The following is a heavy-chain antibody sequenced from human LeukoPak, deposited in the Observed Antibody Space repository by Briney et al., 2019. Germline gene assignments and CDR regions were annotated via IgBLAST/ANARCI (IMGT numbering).Heavy chain of an antibody. D-gene: IGHD2-2*01. CDR2: IYYSGST. J-gene: IGHJ6*02. CDR1: GGSISSYY. Sequence: SETLSLTCTVPGGSISSYYWSWIRQPPGKGLEWIGYIYYSGSTNYNPSLKSRVTISVDTSKSQFSLKLSSVTAADTAVYYCARDVIVVVPGYYYYYGMDVWGQGATVTVSS. V-gene: IGHV4-59*01. CDR3: ARDVIVVVPGYYYYYGMDV.